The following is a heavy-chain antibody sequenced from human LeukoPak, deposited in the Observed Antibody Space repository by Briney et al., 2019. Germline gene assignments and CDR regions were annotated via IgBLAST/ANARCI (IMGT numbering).Heavy chain of an antibody. D-gene: IGHD3-10*01. Sequence: SETLSLTCTVSGGSISSYYWSWIRQPPGKGLEWIGYIYYSGSTNYNPSLKSRVTISVDTSKNQFSLKLSSVTAADTAVYYCARRVYGSGSYYNVDAFDIWGQGTMVTVSS. V-gene: IGHV4-59*08. CDR2: IYYSGST. CDR3: ARRVYGSGSYYNVDAFDI. J-gene: IGHJ3*02. CDR1: GGSISSYY.